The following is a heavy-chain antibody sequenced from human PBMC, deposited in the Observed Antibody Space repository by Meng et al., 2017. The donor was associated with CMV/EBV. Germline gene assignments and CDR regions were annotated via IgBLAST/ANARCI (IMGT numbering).Heavy chain of an antibody. D-gene: IGHD6-19*01. J-gene: IGHJ4*02. Sequence: QVQLQGAGPGMVKPSVTLALACTVSGGSISSYYWSWIRQPAGKGLEWIGRIYTSGSTNYNPSLKRRVTMSVDTSKNQFSLKLSSVTAADTAVYYCARDSSGWYPHFDYWGQGTLVTVSS. CDR1: GGSISSYY. CDR2: IYTSGST. V-gene: IGHV4-4*07. CDR3: ARDSSGWYPHFDY.